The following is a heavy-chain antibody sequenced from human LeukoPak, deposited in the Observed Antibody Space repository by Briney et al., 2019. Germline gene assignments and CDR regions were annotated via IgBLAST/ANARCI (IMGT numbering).Heavy chain of an antibody. CDR1: GFTFSSYG. Sequence: AGGSLRLSCAASGFTFSSYGMHWVRQAPGKGLEWVAVISYDGSNKYYAGSVKGRFTISRDNSKNTLYLQMNSLRAEDTAVYYCAKRIASSTSCCDFDYWGQGTLVTVSS. V-gene: IGHV3-30*18. J-gene: IGHJ4*02. D-gene: IGHD2-2*01. CDR3: AKRIASSTSCCDFDY. CDR2: ISYDGSNK.